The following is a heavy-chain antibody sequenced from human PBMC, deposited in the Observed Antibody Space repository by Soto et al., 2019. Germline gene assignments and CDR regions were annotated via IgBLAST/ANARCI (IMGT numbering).Heavy chain of an antibody. CDR1: GYNFTDFS. CDR3: ARKVLFCDF. Sequence: QVQLLQSGPEVTKPGASVKVSCKTSGYNFTDFSITWVRQAPGQGLEWMGWISPYYGNTKYAEKFQDRVTMTADTSTNTVYLELRTLRSGDTVIYYCARKVLFCDFWGQGALVTVSS. J-gene: IGHJ4*02. V-gene: IGHV1-18*01. D-gene: IGHD3-9*01. CDR2: ISPYYGNT.